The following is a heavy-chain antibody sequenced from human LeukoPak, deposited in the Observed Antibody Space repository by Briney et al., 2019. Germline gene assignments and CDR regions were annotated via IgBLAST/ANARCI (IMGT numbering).Heavy chain of an antibody. CDR2: SYHSGST. J-gene: IGHJ5*01. CDR1: ASSIISDYY. CDR3: ARNVSLVPAAMGGRNGFDS. D-gene: IGHD2-2*01. V-gene: IGHV4-38-2*01. Sequence: SETLSLTCAVSASSIISDYYWACIRQPPRKGLEWIARSYHSGSTPYYPSLKNRGTISVDTSKNAFPLKLSPVTAADTAVYYCARNVSLVPAAMGGRNGFDSWGQGTRVTVSS.